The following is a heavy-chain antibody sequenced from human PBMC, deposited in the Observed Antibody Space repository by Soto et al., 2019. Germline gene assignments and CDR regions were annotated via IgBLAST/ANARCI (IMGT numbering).Heavy chain of an antibody. CDR1: GFTFSSYG. Sequence: GGSLRLSCAASGFTFSSYGMHWVRQAPGKGLEWVAVIWYDGSNKYYADSVKGRFTISRDNSKNTLYLQMNSLRAEDTAVYYCARDLGTAAGLDYWGQGPLVTVSS. CDR3: ARDLGTAAGLDY. J-gene: IGHJ4*02. D-gene: IGHD6-13*01. CDR2: IWYDGSNK. V-gene: IGHV3-33*01.